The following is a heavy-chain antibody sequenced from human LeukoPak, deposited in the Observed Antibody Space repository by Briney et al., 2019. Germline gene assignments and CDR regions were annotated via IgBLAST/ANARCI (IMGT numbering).Heavy chain of an antibody. CDR3: ARALEWELPTLDY. D-gene: IGHD1-26*01. V-gene: IGHV3-23*01. Sequence: GGSLRLSCAASGFTFSSYAMSWVRQAPGKGLEWVSAISGSGGSTYYADSVKGRFTISRDNAKNSLYLQMNSLRAEDTAVYYCARALEWELPTLDYWGQGTLVTVSS. J-gene: IGHJ4*02. CDR2: ISGSGGST. CDR1: GFTFSSYA.